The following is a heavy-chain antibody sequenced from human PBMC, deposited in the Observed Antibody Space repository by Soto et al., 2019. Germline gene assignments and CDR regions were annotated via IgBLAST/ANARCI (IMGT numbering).Heavy chain of an antibody. V-gene: IGHV3-15*07. CDR1: GFTFSNSL. CDR3: TTRDGDSKYYYYGMDV. J-gene: IGHJ6*02. CDR2: IKSKTDGGTT. D-gene: IGHD2-21*02. Sequence: EGSLRLSCAASGFTFSNSLMNWVRQAPGKGLEWVGRIKSKTDGGTTDYAAPVKGRFTISRDDSKNTLYLQMNSLKTEDTAVYYCTTRDGDSKYYYYGMDVWGQGTTVTVSS.